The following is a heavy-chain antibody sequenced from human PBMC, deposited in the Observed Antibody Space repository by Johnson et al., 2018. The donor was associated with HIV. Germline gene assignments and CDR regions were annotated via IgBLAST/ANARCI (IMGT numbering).Heavy chain of an antibody. V-gene: IGHV3-30*18. CDR1: GFTFRSFG. CDR3: AKEGITMEVDIWVPFVLRQLQEHSFDV. J-gene: IGHJ3*01. D-gene: IGHD3-10*01. CDR2: ISYDGRNK. Sequence: VQLVESGGGFVQSGGSLRLSCAASGFTFRSFGMHWVRQAPGTGLEWVAVISYDGRNKYYADSVKGRFSISRDNSKDTLYLQMDSLRAEDSALYYCAKEGITMEVDIWVPFVLRQLQEHSFDVWGQGTMVTVSS.